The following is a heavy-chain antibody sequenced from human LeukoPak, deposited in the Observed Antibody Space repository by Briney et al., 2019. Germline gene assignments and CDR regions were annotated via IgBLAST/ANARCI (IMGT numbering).Heavy chain of an antibody. CDR3: ARGAHKRDDYGGFFDY. Sequence: GGSLRLSCAASGFTFSSDAMSWVRPAPGKVLEWVSAISGSGGSTYYADSVKGRFTISRDNSENTLYLQMNSLRPEDTAVYYCARGAHKRDDYGGFFDYWGQGTLVTVSP. V-gene: IGHV3-23*01. CDR2: ISGSGGST. CDR1: GFTFSSDA. J-gene: IGHJ4*02. D-gene: IGHD4-23*01.